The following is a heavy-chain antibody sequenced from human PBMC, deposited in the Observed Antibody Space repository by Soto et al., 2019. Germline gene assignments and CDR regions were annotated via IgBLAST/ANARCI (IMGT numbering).Heavy chain of an antibody. Sequence: GESLKISCKASGYNLTNYWICWVRQMPGKRLEWLGVVYPGDSDTRYSPSLQGQVTISADKSISTTFLQGNSLKATDSGRYSCARHDVTIRPSGWYPAFWGQGTLVTVSS. CDR1: GYNLTNYW. CDR2: VYPGDSDT. V-gene: IGHV5-51*01. J-gene: IGHJ4*02. D-gene: IGHD6-19*01. CDR3: ARHDVTIRPSGWYPAF.